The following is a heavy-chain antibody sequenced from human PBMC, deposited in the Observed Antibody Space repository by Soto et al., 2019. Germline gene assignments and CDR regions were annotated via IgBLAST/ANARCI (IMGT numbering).Heavy chain of an antibody. CDR1: GGTFSSYT. CDR2: IIPIFGIA. J-gene: IGHJ4*02. CDR3: ARGSLGEYCSGGSCYDLAY. Sequence: QVQLVQSGAEVKKPGSLVKVSCKASGGTFSSYTISWVRQAPGQGLEWMGRIIPIFGIANYAQKFQGRVTITADQAASTAYMGLSSRRSEDTAVYYCARGSLGEYCSGGSCYDLAYWGQGTLVTVSS. V-gene: IGHV1-69*02. D-gene: IGHD2-15*01.